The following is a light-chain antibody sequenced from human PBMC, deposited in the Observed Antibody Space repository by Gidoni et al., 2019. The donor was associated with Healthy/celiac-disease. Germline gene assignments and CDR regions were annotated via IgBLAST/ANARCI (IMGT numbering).Light chain of an antibody. V-gene: IGKV1D-13*01. CDR1: QGISSA. J-gene: IGKJ5*01. CDR3: QQFNNYPPIT. CDR2: DAS. Sequence: AIQFTHSPSSLSASVGDRVTITCRASQGISSALAWYQQKPGKAPKLLIYDASSLESGVPSRFSGSGSGTDFTLTISSLQTEDFATYYCQQFNNYPPITFGQGTRLEIK.